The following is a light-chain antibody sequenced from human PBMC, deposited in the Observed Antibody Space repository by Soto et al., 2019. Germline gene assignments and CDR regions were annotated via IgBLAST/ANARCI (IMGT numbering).Light chain of an antibody. J-gene: IGKJ5*01. CDR1: QSISNY. V-gene: IGKV1-39*01. CDR2: AAS. CDR3: QQSYSIPIT. Sequence: DIQMTQSPSSLSASVGDRVIVTCRASQSISNYLKWYQQKPGKAPKLLIYAASSLQSGVPSRFSGSGSGTDFTLTISSLQPEDFATYYCQQSYSIPITFGRGTRLETK.